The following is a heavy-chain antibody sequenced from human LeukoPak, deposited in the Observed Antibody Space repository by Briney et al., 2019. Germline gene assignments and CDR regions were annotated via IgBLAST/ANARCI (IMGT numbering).Heavy chain of an antibody. D-gene: IGHD4-17*01. CDR2: IYHSGST. V-gene: IGHV4-30-2*01. CDR1: GASVSSGSYY. J-gene: IGHJ4*02. CDR3: ARGLDGAGFDY. Sequence: SETLSLTCNVSGASVSSGSYYWSWIRQPPGKGLEWIGYIYHSGSTYYNPSLKSRVTISVDRSKNQFSLKLSSVTAADTAVYYCARGLDGAGFDYWGQGTLVTVSS.